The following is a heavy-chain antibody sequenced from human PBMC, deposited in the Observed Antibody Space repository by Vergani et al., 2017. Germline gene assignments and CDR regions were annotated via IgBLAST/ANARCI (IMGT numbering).Heavy chain of an antibody. CDR1: GGTFSSYA. J-gene: IGHJ6*02. D-gene: IGHD3-10*01. CDR3: ARRSKFGYYYGMDV. CDR2: IIPIFGTA. V-gene: IGHV1-69*12. Sequence: QVQLVQSGAEVKKPWSSVKVFCKASGGTFSSYAISWVRQAPGQGLEWMGGIIPIFGTANYAQKFQGRVTITADESTSTAYMELSSLRSEDTAVYYCARRSKFGYYYGMDVWGQGTTVTVSS.